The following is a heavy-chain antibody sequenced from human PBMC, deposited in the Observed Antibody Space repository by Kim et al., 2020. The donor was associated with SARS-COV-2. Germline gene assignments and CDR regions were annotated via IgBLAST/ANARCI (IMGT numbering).Heavy chain of an antibody. CDR2: ISGTTDYT. CDR1: EFTFSDYY. J-gene: IGHJ4*02. D-gene: IGHD3-10*01. CDR3: ARVAYGSGSRYYFDY. V-gene: IGHV3-11*05. Sequence: GGSLRLSCAASEFTFSDYYMSWIRQAPGKGLEWLSYISGTTDYTNYADSVKGRFTISRDNAKNSLYLQMNSLRAEDTAVYYCARVAYGSGSRYYFDYWGQGTLVTVSS.